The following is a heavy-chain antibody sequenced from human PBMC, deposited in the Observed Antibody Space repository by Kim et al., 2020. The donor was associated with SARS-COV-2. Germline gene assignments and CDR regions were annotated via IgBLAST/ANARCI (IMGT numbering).Heavy chain of an antibody. D-gene: IGHD5-18*01. V-gene: IGHV4-59*12. CDR2: IHYSGTT. J-gene: IGHJ6*02. Sequence: SETLSLTCTVSGDSINSYYWSWIRQPPGKGLEWIGHIHYSGTTNYNPSLKSRLTISVDTSNNQFSLKLSSVTAADTAVYYCARLRYSFGYGTTYSGLDVWGQGTTVTVSS. CDR1: GDSINSYY. CDR3: ARLRYSFGYGTTYSGLDV.